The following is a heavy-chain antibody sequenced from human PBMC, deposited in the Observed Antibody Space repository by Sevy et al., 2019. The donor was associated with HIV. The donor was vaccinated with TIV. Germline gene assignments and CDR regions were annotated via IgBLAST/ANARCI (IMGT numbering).Heavy chain of an antibody. Sequence: SETLSLTCTVSGGSISSYYWSWIRQPPGKGLEWIGYIYYSGSTNYNPSLKSRVTISVDTSKNQFSLKLRSVTAADTAVYYCARDRGHYYDSSGYYYQYYYYGMDVWGQGTTVTVSS. V-gene: IGHV4-59*13. CDR3: ARDRGHYYDSSGYYYQYYYYGMDV. CDR2: IYYSGST. D-gene: IGHD3-22*01. J-gene: IGHJ6*02. CDR1: GGSISSYY.